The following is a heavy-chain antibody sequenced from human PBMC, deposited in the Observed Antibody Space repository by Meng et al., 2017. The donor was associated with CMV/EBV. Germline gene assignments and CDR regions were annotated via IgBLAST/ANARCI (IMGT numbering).Heavy chain of an antibody. CDR1: GFTVSSNY. V-gene: IGHV3-53*01. CDR2: IYSGGST. D-gene: IGHD2-2*01. J-gene: IGHJ6*02. Sequence: GGSLRLSCAASGFTVSSNYMSWVRQAPGKGLEWVSVIYSGGSTYYADSVKGRFTISRDNAKNSLYLQMNSLRAEDTAVYYCARDRYCSSTSCYEYYYYYGMDVWGQGTTVTVSS. CDR3: ARDRYCSSTSCYEYYYYYGMDV.